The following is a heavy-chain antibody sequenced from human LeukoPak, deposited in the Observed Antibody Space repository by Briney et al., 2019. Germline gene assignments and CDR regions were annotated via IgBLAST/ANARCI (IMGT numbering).Heavy chain of an antibody. J-gene: IGHJ4*02. V-gene: IGHV3-23*01. CDR3: ARSFHGDPFDY. CDR1: GFTFSSYA. CDR2: ISNSGGRT. Sequence: PGGSLRLSCAASGFTFSSYAMSWVRQAPGKGLEWVSSISNSGGRTFYTDSVKGRFTISRDNSKITLYLQMNSLRAEDTAVYYCARSFHGDPFDYWGQGTLVTVSS. D-gene: IGHD4-17*01.